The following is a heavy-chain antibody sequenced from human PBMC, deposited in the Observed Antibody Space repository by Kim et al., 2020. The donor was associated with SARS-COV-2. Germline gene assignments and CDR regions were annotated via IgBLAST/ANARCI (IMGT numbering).Heavy chain of an antibody. D-gene: IGHD4-4*01. CDR3: ARSLDDYSNYYYYYYGMDV. CDR2: IIPIFGTA. J-gene: IGHJ6*02. V-gene: IGHV1-69*13. CDR1: GGTFSSYA. Sequence: SVEVSCKASGGTFSSYAISWVRQAPGQGLEWMGGIIPIFGTANYAQKFQGRVTITADESTSTAYMELSSLRSEDTAVYYCARSLDDYSNYYYYYYGMDVWGQGTTVTVSS.